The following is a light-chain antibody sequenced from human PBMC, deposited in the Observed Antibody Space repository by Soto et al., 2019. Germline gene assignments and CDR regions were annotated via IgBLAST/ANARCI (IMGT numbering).Light chain of an antibody. J-gene: IGKJ4*01. CDR2: AAS. CDR3: QQSFTTPLT. Sequence: IKMTQSPSSLSASVGDRVTLTCRASQSISSYLNWYQQKPGKAPEILIYAASSLQSGVQSRFSGSGSGKDVTLTIRSLQPEECAVYYGQQSFTTPLTVGRGTQVDIK. CDR1: QSISSY. V-gene: IGKV1-39*01.